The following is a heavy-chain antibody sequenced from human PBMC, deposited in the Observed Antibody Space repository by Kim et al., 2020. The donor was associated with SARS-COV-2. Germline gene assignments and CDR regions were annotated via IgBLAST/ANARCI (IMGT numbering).Heavy chain of an antibody. CDR3: ARHTRGDYYYDSSGYFV. D-gene: IGHD3-22*01. J-gene: IGHJ4*02. Sequence: LKSRVTISVDTAKNQFSLKLSSVTAADTAVYYCARHTRGDYYYDSSGYFVWGQGTLVTVSS. V-gene: IGHV4-59*08.